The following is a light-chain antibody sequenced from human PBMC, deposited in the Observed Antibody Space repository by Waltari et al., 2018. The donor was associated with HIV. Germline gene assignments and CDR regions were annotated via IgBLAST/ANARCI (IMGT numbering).Light chain of an antibody. CDR2: DAS. V-gene: IGKV1-13*02. J-gene: IGKJ2*01. CDR3: QQFRSYPRT. CDR1: QGLRTG. Sequence: AIQLAQSPSSLSPFVGGRVTITCRASQGLRTGVAWEQQKPGRPPKLLIYDASTLESGVPSRFSGSMSGTDFNLTISNLQPEDSATYYCQQFRSYPRTFGQGATLEIK.